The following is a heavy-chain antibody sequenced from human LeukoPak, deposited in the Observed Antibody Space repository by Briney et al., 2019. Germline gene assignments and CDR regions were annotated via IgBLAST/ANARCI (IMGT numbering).Heavy chain of an antibody. D-gene: IGHD3-16*01. V-gene: IGHV6-1*01. CDR3: ARTYTNSFDY. CDR1: RDSVSSKSAA. Sequence: SQTLSLTCAISRDSVSSKSAAWNWIRQSPSRGLEWLGRTYYRSKWYDEYAVSVKSRITINPDTSKNQYSLQLNSVTPEDTAVYCCARTYTNSFDYWGQGTLVTVSS. J-gene: IGHJ4*02. CDR2: TYYRSKWYD.